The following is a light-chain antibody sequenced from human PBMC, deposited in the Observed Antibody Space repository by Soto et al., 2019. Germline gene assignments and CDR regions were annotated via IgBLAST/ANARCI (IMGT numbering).Light chain of an antibody. J-gene: IGKJ1*01. Sequence: DIQMTQSPSTLSASVGDRVTITCRASQSISTWLAWYQQKPGKAPKLLIYDAFYLERGVPSRFSGSGSGTEFTLTISSLQPDDLATYSCQQYNSFWTCGQGTKVEI. CDR2: DAF. CDR1: QSISTW. CDR3: QQYNSFWT. V-gene: IGKV1-5*01.